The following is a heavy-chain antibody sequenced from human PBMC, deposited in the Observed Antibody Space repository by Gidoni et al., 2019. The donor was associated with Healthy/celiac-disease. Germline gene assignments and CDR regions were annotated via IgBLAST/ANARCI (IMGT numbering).Heavy chain of an antibody. Sequence: QVQLQQWGAGLLKPSETLSLTCAVYGGSFSGYYWSWIRQPPGKGLEWIGEIHHSGSTNYNPSLKSRVTISVDTSKNQFSLKLSSVTAADTAVYYCARGGLRRLNGWFDPWGQGTLVTVSS. CDR2: IHHSGST. D-gene: IGHD4-17*01. V-gene: IGHV4-34*01. CDR3: ARGGLRRLNGWFDP. CDR1: GGSFSGYY. J-gene: IGHJ5*02.